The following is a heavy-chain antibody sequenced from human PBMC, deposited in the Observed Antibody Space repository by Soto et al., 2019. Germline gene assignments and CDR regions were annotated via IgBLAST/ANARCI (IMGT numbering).Heavy chain of an antibody. CDR2: INHSGST. D-gene: IGHD2-15*01. Sequence: SETLSLTCAVYGGSFSGYYWSWIRQPPGKGLEWIGEINHSGSTNYNPSLKSRVTISVDTSKNQFSLKLSSVTAADTAVYYCASNVVVVAAIGWFDPWGKGTLVTVSS. CDR1: GGSFSGYY. J-gene: IGHJ5*02. V-gene: IGHV4-34*01. CDR3: ASNVVVVAAIGWFDP.